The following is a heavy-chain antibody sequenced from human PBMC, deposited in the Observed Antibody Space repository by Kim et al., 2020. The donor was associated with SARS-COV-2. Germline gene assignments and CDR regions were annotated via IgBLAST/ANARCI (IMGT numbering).Heavy chain of an antibody. CDR2: IFYSGNT. V-gene: IGHV4-39*01. Sequence: SETLSLTCTVSGGSFSCGDCFWAWIRQRPGKGLVWIGTIFYSGNTYHNPSLKSRIAIPVDTSTKQFSLWLSSRTAADTAIYYCSRRRPAANPHYVDYWG. CDR3: SRRRPAANPHYVDY. D-gene: IGHD6-25*01. J-gene: IGHJ4*01. CDR1: GGSFSCGDCF.